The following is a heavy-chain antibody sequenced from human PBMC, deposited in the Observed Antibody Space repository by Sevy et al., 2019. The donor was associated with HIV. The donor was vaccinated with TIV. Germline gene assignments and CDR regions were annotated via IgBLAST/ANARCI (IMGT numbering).Heavy chain of an antibody. V-gene: IGHV3-30-3*01. CDR2: ISYDGSNK. J-gene: IGHJ5*02. Sequence: GGSLRLSCAASGFTFSSYAMHWVRQAPGKGLEWVAVISYDGSNKYYADSVKGRFTISRDNSKNTRYLQLNGLRAGETAVYYCARDQHDYGGNLRTGWFDPWGQGTLVTVSS. CDR1: GFTFSSYA. D-gene: IGHD4-17*01. CDR3: ARDQHDYGGNLRTGWFDP.